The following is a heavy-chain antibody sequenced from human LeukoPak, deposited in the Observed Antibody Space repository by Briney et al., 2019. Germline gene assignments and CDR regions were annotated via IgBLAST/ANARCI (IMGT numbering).Heavy chain of an antibody. CDR2: IYPGDSDT. CDR1: GYSFTSYW. V-gene: IGHV5-51*01. J-gene: IGHJ6*02. Sequence: GESLKISCKGSGYSFTSYWIGWVRQMPGKGLEWMGIIYPGDSDTRYSPSFQGQVTISADKSISTAYLQWSSLKASDTAMYYCARHVSYYDSSGYYSYYYHYGMGVWGQGTTVTVSS. D-gene: IGHD3-22*01. CDR3: ARHVSYYDSSGYYSYYYHYGMGV.